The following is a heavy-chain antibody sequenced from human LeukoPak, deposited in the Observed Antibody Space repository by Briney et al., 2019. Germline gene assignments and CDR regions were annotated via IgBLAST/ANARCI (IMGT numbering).Heavy chain of an antibody. CDR1: GFTFSDYY. V-gene: IGHV3-11*04. CDR3: ARDGPLVGATYPNDAFDI. D-gene: IGHD1-26*01. Sequence: GGSLRLSCAASGFTFSDYYMSWIRQAPGKGLEWVSYISSSGSTIYYADSVKGRFTISRDNAKNSLYLQMNSLRAEDTAVYYCARDGPLVGATYPNDAFDIWGQGTMVTVSS. CDR2: ISSSGSTI. J-gene: IGHJ3*02.